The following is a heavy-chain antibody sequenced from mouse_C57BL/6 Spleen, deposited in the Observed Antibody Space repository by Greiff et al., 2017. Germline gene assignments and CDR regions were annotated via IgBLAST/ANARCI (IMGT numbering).Heavy chain of an antibody. D-gene: IGHD2-3*01. CDR3: ARSGDGYPFAY. V-gene: IGHV1-54*01. J-gene: IGHJ3*01. CDR1: GYAFTNYL. CDR2: INPGSGGT. Sequence: QVQLQQSGAELVRPGTSVKVSCKASGYAFTNYLIEWVKQRPGQGLEWIGVINPGSGGTNYNEKFKGKATLTADKSSSTAYMQLSSLTSEDSAVDFCARSGDGYPFAYWGQGTLVTVSA.